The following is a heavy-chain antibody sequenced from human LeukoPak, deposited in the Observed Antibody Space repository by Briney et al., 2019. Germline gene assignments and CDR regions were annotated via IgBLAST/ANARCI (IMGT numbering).Heavy chain of an antibody. D-gene: IGHD2/OR15-2a*01. V-gene: IGHV4-34*01. J-gene: IGHJ6*03. CDR1: GGSFSGYY. CDR2: IYYSGST. Sequence: SETLSLTCAVYGGSFSGYYWGWIRQPPGKGLEWIGSIYYSGSTYYNPSLKSRVTISVDTSKNQFSLKLSSVTAADTAVYYCARVYDGYYYYYMDVWGKGTTVTISS. CDR3: ARVYDGYYYYYMDV.